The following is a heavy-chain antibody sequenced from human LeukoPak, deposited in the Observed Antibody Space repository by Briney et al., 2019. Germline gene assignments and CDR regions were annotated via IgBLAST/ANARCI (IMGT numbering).Heavy chain of an antibody. CDR3: ARGLSITMVRGVLIRHYGMDV. Sequence: SETLSLTCAVYGGSSSGYYWSWIRQPPGKGLEWIGEINHSGSTNYNPSLKSRVTISVDTSKNQFSLKLSSVTAADTAVYYCARGLSITMVRGVLIRHYGMDVWGQGTTVTVSS. V-gene: IGHV4-34*01. J-gene: IGHJ6*02. CDR1: GGSSSGYY. CDR2: INHSGST. D-gene: IGHD3-10*01.